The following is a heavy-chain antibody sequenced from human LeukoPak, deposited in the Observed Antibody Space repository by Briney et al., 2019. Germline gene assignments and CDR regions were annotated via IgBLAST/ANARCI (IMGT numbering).Heavy chain of an antibody. CDR1: GFIFNIFP. CDR3: AKDDGGRYYYYAMDV. V-gene: IGHV3-30*04. CDR2: ISYDGSNK. D-gene: IGHD4-23*01. J-gene: IGHJ6*02. Sequence: GGSLRLSCVASGFIFNIFPMNWVRQAPGKGLEWVAVISYDGSNKYYADSVKGRFTGSRDNSKNTLYLQMNSLRVEDTAVYYCAKDDGGRYYYYAMDVWGQGTTVIVSS.